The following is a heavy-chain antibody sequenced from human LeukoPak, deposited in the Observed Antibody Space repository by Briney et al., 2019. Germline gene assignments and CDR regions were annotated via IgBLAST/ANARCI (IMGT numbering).Heavy chain of an antibody. CDR1: GYTFTSYA. D-gene: IGHD3-10*01. J-gene: IGHJ4*02. CDR3: ARDGYFYASGTYFYESGPAAPDY. CDR2: INAGNGNT. V-gene: IGHV1-3*01. Sequence: ASVKVSCKASGYTFTSYAMHWVRQAPGQRLEWMGWINAGNGNTKYSQKFQGRVTITRDTSASTAYMELNSLRPEDTAVYYCARDGYFYASGTYFYESGPAAPDYWGQGTLVTVSS.